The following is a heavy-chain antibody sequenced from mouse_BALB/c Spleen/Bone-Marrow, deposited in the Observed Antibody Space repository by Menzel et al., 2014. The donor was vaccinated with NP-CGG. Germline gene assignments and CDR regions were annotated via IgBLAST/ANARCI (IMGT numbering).Heavy chain of an antibody. J-gene: IGHJ3*01. Sequence: EVNLVESGGGLVQPGGSLKLSCATSGFTFSDYYMYWVRQTPERRLEWVAYISNGGGSTYYPDTVEGRFTISRDNAKNTLYLQMSRLKSEDTAMYYCARHNYDETWFAYWGQGTLVTVSA. CDR2: ISNGGGST. CDR1: GFTFSDYY. CDR3: ARHNYDETWFAY. V-gene: IGHV5-12*02. D-gene: IGHD2-4*01.